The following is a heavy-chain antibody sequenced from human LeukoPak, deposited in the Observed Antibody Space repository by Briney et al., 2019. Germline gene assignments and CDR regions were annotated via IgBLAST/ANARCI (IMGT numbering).Heavy chain of an antibody. CDR2: VYYGRSP. D-gene: IGHD6-25*01. CDR1: GDSISRSTYY. J-gene: IGHJ4*02. CDR3: ARSSGTGTFSY. Sequence: SQTLSLTCTVSGDSISRSTYYWAWIRQPPGKGLEWIGSVYYGRSPYFNPSLESRATISVDTSKNHFSLKMSSVTAADTAVYYCARSSGTGTFSYWGQGTLVTVSS. V-gene: IGHV4-39*02.